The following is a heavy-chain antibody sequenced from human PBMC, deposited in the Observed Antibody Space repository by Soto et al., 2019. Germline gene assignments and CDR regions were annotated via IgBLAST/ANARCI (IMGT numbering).Heavy chain of an antibody. CDR2: IYPGDSDT. J-gene: IGHJ4*02. Sequence: GESLKISCKGSGYSFTIYCIGWVLQMPWKGLEWMGIIYPGDSDTRYSPSFQGQVTISADKSISTAYLQWSSLKAPDTAMYYCARRKVNYYGSGSYVYDYWGPGTLVTVSS. CDR3: ARRKVNYYGSGSYVYDY. CDR1: GYSFTIYC. V-gene: IGHV5-51*01. D-gene: IGHD3-10*01.